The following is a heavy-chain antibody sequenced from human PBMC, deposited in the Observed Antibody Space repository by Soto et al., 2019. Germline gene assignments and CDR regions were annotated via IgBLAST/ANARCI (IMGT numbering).Heavy chain of an antibody. D-gene: IGHD1-7*01. CDR2: IYRTGST. J-gene: IGHJ4*02. V-gene: IGHV4-4*02. Sequence: LSLTCAVSGGSFTSNNWWTWVRQPPGQGLEWIGEIYRTGSTNYNPSLKSRVTISLDESENQFSLKVTSLTAADTAVYYCASRDPGTSVDYWGQGTLVTVSS. CDR1: GGSFTSNNW. CDR3: ASRDPGTSVDY.